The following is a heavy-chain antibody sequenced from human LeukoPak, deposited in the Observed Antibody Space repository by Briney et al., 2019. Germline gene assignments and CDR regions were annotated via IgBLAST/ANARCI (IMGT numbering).Heavy chain of an antibody. J-gene: IGHJ6*03. V-gene: IGHV1-69*16. CDR2: IIPILGTP. Sequence: SVKVSCKASGGTFRTYSVTWVRQAPGQGLEWMGGIIPILGTPNYAQKFQGRVKVTTDDATGTAYMELSSLMSEDTAIYYCARVDRYHFYLDVWGKGTPVTVSS. CDR3: ARVDRYHFYLDV. CDR1: GGTFRTYS.